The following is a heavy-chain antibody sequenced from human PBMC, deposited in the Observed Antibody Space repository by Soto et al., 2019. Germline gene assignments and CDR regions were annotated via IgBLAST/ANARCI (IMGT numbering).Heavy chain of an antibody. Sequence: PGGSLRLSCAASGFTFSTYWMSWVRQAPGKGLEWVANINQDGSEKYYVDSVKGRFTVSRDNTKNSLYLQMNSLRAEDTAVYYCARLTMIRGVVAGPWGQGTLVTVSS. CDR1: GFTFSTYW. D-gene: IGHD3-10*01. CDR2: INQDGSEK. CDR3: ARLTMIRGVVAGP. V-gene: IGHV3-7*01. J-gene: IGHJ5*02.